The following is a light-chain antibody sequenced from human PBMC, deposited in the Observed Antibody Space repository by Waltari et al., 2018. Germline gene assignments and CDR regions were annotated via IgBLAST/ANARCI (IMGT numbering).Light chain of an antibody. V-gene: IGLV2-14*01. CDR2: EVS. CDR1: SSEVGGYNY. Sequence: QSALTQPASVSGSPGQSITISCTGTSSEVGGYNYVSWYQQHPGKAPNLMIYEVSNRPSGVSNRFSGSKSGNTSSLTISGLQAEDEADYYCSSYTSSSTWVFGGGTKLTVL. CDR3: SSYTSSSTWV. J-gene: IGLJ3*02.